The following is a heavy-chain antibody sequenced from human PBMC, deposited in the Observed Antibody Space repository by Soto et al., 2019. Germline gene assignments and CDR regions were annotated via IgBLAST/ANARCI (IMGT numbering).Heavy chain of an antibody. D-gene: IGHD3-10*01. J-gene: IGHJ3*02. CDR3: ARGRGRGYYYGSGSYRTGAFDI. CDR2: ISAYNGNT. V-gene: IGHV1-18*01. Sequence: QVQLVQSGAEVKKPGASVKVSCKASGYTFTSYGISWVRQAPGQGLEWMGWISAYNGNTNYAQKLQGRVTMTTDTSTSTAYRELRSLRSDDTAVYSWARGRGRGYYYGSGSYRTGAFDIWGQGTMVTVSS. CDR1: GYTFTSYG.